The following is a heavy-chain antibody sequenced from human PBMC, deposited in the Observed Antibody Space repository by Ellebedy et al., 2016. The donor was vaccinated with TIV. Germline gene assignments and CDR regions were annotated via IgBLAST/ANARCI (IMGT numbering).Heavy chain of an antibody. CDR3: ARARYGAYRYFDL. Sequence: MPSETLSLTCAVYGGSFSGYYWSWIRQPPGKGLEWIGEINHSGSTNYNPSLKSRVTISVDTSKNQFSLKLSSVTATDTAVYYGARARYGAYRYFDLWGRGTLVTVSS. CDR2: INHSGST. D-gene: IGHD4-17*01. J-gene: IGHJ2*01. V-gene: IGHV4-34*01. CDR1: GGSFSGYY.